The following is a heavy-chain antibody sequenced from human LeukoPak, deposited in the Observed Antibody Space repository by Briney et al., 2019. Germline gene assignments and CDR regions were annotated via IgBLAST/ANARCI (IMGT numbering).Heavy chain of an antibody. D-gene: IGHD1-1*01. CDR1: GFTVSSNY. Sequence: GGSLRLSCAASGFTVSSNYMSWVRQAPGKGLEWVSVIHSGGSTYYADSVKGRFTISRDNSKNTLYLQMNSLRAEDTAVYYCAREAVQLERPAQYYFDYWGQGTLVTVSS. J-gene: IGHJ4*02. V-gene: IGHV3-66*01. CDR3: AREAVQLERPAQYYFDY. CDR2: IHSGGST.